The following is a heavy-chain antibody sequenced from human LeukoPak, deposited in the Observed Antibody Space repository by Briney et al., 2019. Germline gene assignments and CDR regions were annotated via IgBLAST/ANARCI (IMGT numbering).Heavy chain of an antibody. J-gene: IGHJ4*02. D-gene: IGHD3-10*01. CDR3: ARVAVLRGGFDY. Sequence: PGGSLRLSCAASGFTFSSYAMSWVRQAPGKGLEWVSAISGSGGSTYYADSVKGRFTISRDNAKNSLYLQMNSLRAEDTAVYYCARVAVLRGGFDYWGQGTLVTVSS. CDR2: ISGSGGST. V-gene: IGHV3-23*01. CDR1: GFTFSSYA.